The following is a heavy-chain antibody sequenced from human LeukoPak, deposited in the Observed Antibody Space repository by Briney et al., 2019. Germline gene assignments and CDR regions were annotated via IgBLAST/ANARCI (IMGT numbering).Heavy chain of an antibody. J-gene: IGHJ6*04. D-gene: IGHD5-12*01. V-gene: IGHV1-69*13. Sequence: SVKVSCKASGGTFSSYAISWVRQAPGQGFEWMGGIIPIFGTANYAQKFQGRVTITADESTSTAYMELSSLRSEDTAVYYCARTDGQVATMPLYYYYGMDVWGKGTTVTVSS. CDR3: ARTDGQVATMPLYYYYGMDV. CDR1: GGTFSSYA. CDR2: IIPIFGTA.